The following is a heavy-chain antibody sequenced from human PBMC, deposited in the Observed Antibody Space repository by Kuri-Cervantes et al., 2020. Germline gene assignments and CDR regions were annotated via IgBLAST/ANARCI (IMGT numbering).Heavy chain of an antibody. J-gene: IGHJ5*02. CDR2: IFSNDEK. V-gene: IGHV2-26*01. Sequence: LRLSCAASGFTFSSYAMSWVRQAPGKGLEWLAHIFSNDEKSYSTSLKSRLTISKDTSKSQVVLTMTNMDPVDTATYYCARITSYYGSGSLTFEPWGQGTLVTVSS. CDR3: ARITSYYGSGSLTFEP. D-gene: IGHD3-10*01. CDR1: GFTFSSYA.